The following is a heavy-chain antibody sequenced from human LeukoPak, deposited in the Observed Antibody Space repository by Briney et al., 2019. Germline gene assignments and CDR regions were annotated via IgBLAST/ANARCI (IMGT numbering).Heavy chain of an antibody. CDR3: ARSLIVASDDY. V-gene: IGHV3-11*04. J-gene: IGHJ4*02. CDR2: ISASGAVP. D-gene: IGHD3-22*01. Sequence: GGSLRLSCAASGFRFDSFYMGWIRQVPGKGLDYIALISASGAVPYYAESVKGRFTISRDNAKNSVSLQMNSLSADDTAIYYCARSLIVASDDYWGQGTQVTVSS. CDR1: GFRFDSFY.